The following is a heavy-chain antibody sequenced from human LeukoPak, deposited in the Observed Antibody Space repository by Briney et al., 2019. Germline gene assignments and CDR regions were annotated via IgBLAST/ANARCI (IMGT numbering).Heavy chain of an antibody. CDR2: ISWNSGSI. J-gene: IGHJ4*01. Sequence: PGRSLRLSCAASGFTFDDYAMHWVRQAPGKGLEWVSGISWNSGSIGYADSVKGRFTISRDNAKNSLYLQMNSQRAEDTALYYCAKSDGSYPDYWGQGTLVTVSS. CDR1: GFTFDDYA. CDR3: AKSDGSYPDY. V-gene: IGHV3-9*01. D-gene: IGHD1-26*01.